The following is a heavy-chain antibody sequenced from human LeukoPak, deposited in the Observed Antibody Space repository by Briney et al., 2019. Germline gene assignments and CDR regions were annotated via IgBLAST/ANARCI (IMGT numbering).Heavy chain of an antibody. Sequence: SVKVSCKASGGTFSSYAISWVRQAPGQGLEWMGGIIPIFGTANYAQKFQGRVTITADKSTSTAYMELSSLRSEDTAVYYCARHEQQDFEYVNWLWGYGMDVWGKGTTVTVSS. V-gene: IGHV1-69*06. CDR1: GGTFSSYA. CDR2: IIPIFGTA. D-gene: IGHD3-9*01. CDR3: ARHEQQDFEYVNWLWGYGMDV. J-gene: IGHJ6*04.